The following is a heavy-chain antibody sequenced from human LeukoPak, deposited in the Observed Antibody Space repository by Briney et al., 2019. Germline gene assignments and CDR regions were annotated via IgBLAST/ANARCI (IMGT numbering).Heavy chain of an antibody. CDR1: GYTFTGYY. Sequence: ASVKVSCKASGYTFTGYYMHWVRQAPGQGLEWMGWINPNSGGTNYAQKFQGRVTMTRDTSISTAYMELSRLRSDDTAVYYCARGTYYDSSGYYRAPYYYYGTDVWGQGTTVTVSS. D-gene: IGHD3-22*01. V-gene: IGHV1-2*02. J-gene: IGHJ6*02. CDR3: ARGTYYDSSGYYRAPYYYYGTDV. CDR2: INPNSGGT.